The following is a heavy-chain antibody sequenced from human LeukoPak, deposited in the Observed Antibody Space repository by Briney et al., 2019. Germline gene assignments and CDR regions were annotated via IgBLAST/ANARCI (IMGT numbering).Heavy chain of an antibody. J-gene: IGHJ4*02. Sequence: GGALRLSCAASGFTFRSYAMSWVRQAPGKGLEWVSAISGSGGSTYYADSVKGRFTISRDNSNNTLYLQMNSLRAEDTAVYYCAKTPFTYSGSYFDYWGQGTLVTVSS. CDR3: AKTPFTYSGSYFDY. V-gene: IGHV3-23*01. CDR1: GFTFRSYA. CDR2: ISGSGGST. D-gene: IGHD1-26*01.